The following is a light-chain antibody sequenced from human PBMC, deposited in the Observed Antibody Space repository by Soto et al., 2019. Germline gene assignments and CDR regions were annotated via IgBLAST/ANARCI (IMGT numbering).Light chain of an antibody. CDR3: AAWDDILSGCM. V-gene: IGLV1-47*01. J-gene: IGLJ3*02. CDR2: RGN. Sequence: QSVLTQPPSASGTPGQRVTISCSGSSSNIGSNYVYWYQQLPGTAPKLLMYRGNQRPSGVPDRFSGSKSGTSASLAISGLRSEDEADYYCAAWDDILSGCMFGGGTKLTVL. CDR1: SSNIGSNY.